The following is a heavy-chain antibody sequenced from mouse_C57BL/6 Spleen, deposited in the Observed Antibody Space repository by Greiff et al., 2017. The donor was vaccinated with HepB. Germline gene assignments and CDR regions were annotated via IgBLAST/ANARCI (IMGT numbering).Heavy chain of an antibody. CDR3: ARSNYYGSIDWYFDV. V-gene: IGHV3-8*01. CDR2: ISYSGST. D-gene: IGHD1-1*01. CDR1: GYSITSDY. J-gene: IGHJ1*03. Sequence: EVQLQQSGPGLAKPSQTLSLTCSVTGYSITSDYWNWIRKFPGNKLEYMGYISYSGSTYYNPSLKSRISITRDTSKNQYYLQLNSVTTEDTATYYCARSNYYGSIDWYFDVWGTGTTVTVSS.